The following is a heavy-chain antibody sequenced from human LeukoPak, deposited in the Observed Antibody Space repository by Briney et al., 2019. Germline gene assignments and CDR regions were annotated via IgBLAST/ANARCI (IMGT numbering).Heavy chain of an antibody. V-gene: IGHV1-18*01. D-gene: IGHD3-10*01. CDR2: ISAYNGNT. CDR3: ARGRSMVRGVISWFDP. CDR1: GYTFTSYG. Sequence: ASVKVSCKASGYTFTSYGISWVRQAPGQGLEWMGWISAYNGNTNYAQKLQGRVTMTTDTSTSTAYMELRSLRSDDTAVYYCARGRSMVRGVISWFDPWGQGTLVTVSS. J-gene: IGHJ5*02.